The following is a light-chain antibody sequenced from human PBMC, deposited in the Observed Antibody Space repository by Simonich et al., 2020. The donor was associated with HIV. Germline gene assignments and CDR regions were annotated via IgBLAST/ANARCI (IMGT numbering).Light chain of an antibody. V-gene: IGKV4-1*01. CDR3: QQYLGTPRT. Sequence: DIVMTQSPDSLAVSLGERATINCKSSQSLLYSRNNKNYLTSYQQKPGQPPKLLIHWASTRESGVPDRFSGSGSGTDFTLTISSLQAEDVAVYYCQQYLGTPRTFGQGTKVEIK. CDR2: WAS. CDR1: QSLLYSRNNKNY. J-gene: IGKJ1*01.